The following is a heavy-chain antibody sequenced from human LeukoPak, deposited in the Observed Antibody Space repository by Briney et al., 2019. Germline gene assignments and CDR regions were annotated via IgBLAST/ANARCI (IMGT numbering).Heavy chain of an antibody. CDR1: GFIFSSYA. CDR3: ARLRRNSDRSDFFYYYDH. CDR2: VNTVSSYI. V-gene: IGHV3-21*01. Sequence: GGSLRLSCAASGFIFSSYAMSWVRQAPGKGLEWVASVNTVSSYIYYADSMRGRFTISRDNAKNSLFLQMNSLRAEDTAVYYCARLRRNSDRSDFFYYYDHWGQGTLVTVSS. D-gene: IGHD3-22*01. J-gene: IGHJ4*02.